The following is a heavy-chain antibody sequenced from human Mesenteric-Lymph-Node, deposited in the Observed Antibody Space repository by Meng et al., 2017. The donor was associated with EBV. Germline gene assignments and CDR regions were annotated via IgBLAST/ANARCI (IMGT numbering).Heavy chain of an antibody. CDR1: GDSVSSNSAA. CDR2: TYYRSKWYN. V-gene: IGHV6-1*01. Sequence: VPPQQSGPGLVQPSQTLSLSCAISGDSVSSNSAAWNWIRQSPSRGLEWLGRTYYRSKWYNDYAVSVKSRITINPDTSKNQFSLQLNSVTPEDTAVYYCARDRLTAMVKGGWFDPWGQGTLVTASS. CDR3: ARDRLTAMVKGGWFDP. J-gene: IGHJ5*02. D-gene: IGHD5-18*01.